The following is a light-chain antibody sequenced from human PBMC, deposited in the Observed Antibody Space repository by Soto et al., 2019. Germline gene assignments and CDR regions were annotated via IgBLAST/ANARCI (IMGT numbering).Light chain of an antibody. J-gene: IGKJ2*01. CDR3: MQGTRWPPYT. V-gene: IGKV2-30*01. Sequence: DVVMTQSPLSLPVTLGQPASISCRSSQSLAYSDGNTYLNWFQQSPGQSPRRLIYKVSNRDSGVPDRFSGSGSDADFTLKISRVEAEDVGIYYCMQGTRWPPYTFGQGTKLEIK. CDR2: KVS. CDR1: QSLAYSDGNTY.